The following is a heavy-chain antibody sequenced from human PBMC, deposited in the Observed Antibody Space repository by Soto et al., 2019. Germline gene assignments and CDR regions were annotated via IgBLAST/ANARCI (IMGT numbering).Heavy chain of an antibody. V-gene: IGHV3-74*01. CDR2: INSGRSST. J-gene: IGHJ6*02. D-gene: IGHD5-12*01. CDR3: ARSGATSKRGYYYYGMDV. Sequence: PGGSLRLSCAASGFTFSSYWLHWVRQAPGKGLVWVSRINSGRSSTSYADSVKGRFTISRDNAKNTLYLQMNSLRAKDTAVYYCARSGATSKRGYYYYGMDVWGQGTTVTVSS. CDR1: GFTFSSYW.